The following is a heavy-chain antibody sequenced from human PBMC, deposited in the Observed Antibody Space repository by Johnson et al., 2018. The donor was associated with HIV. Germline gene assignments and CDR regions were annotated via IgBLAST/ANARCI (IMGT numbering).Heavy chain of an antibody. CDR3: AKESKWESRTPHAFDL. D-gene: IGHD1-26*01. Sequence: MQLVESGGGLVQPGGSLRLSCAASGFTFSSYWMSWVRQAPGKGLEWVANINQDGSEKYYADSVKGRFTVSRDNSQNTLYLQMKSLRPEDTAVYYCAKESKWESRTPHAFDLWGQGTMVTVSS. J-gene: IGHJ3*01. CDR1: GFTFSSYW. V-gene: IGHV3-7*01. CDR2: INQDGSEK.